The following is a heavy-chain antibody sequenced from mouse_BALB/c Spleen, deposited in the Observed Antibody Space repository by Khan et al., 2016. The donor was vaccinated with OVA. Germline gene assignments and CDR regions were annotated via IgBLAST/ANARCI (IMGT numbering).Heavy chain of an antibody. D-gene: IGHD1-2*01. Sequence: QVQLKESGPGLVAPSQSLSITCTVSGFSLTGYGINWVRQPPGKGLEWLGMIWGDGSTDYNSALTSRLSISKDNSKSQVFLKINSLQTGDTARYYCARELRLGGFAYWGQGTLVTVSA. CDR1: GFSLTGYG. J-gene: IGHJ3*01. CDR2: IWGDGST. CDR3: ARELRLGGFAY. V-gene: IGHV2-6-7*01.